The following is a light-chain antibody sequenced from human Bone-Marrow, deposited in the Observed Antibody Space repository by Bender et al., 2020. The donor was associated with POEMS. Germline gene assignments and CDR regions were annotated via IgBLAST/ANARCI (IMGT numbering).Light chain of an antibody. CDR3: AVWDDSLNGWV. V-gene: IGLV2-14*02. J-gene: IGLJ3*02. CDR2: EGS. Sequence: QSALTQPASVSGSPGQSITISCTGTSSDVGTYNLVSWFQQHPGKAPKLIIYEGSKRPSGVSNRFSGSKSGNTASLAISGLRSEDEADYYCAVWDDSLNGWVFGGGTKLTVL. CDR1: SSDVGTYNL.